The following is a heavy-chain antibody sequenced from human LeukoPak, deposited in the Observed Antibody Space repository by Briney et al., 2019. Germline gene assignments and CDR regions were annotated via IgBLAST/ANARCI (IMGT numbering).Heavy chain of an antibody. CDR3: ARDQDDYYYYGMDV. D-gene: IGHD2-15*01. Sequence: GGSLRLSCAASGFTVSSNYMSWVRQAPGKGLEWVSVIYSGGSTYYADSVKGRLTISRDNSKNTLYLQMNSLRAEDTAVYYCARDQDDYYYYGMDVWGQGTTVTVSS. CDR2: IYSGGST. CDR1: GFTVSSNY. V-gene: IGHV3-66*01. J-gene: IGHJ6*02.